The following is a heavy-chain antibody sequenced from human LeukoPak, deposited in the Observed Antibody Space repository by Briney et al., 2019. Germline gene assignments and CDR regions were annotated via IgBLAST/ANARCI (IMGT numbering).Heavy chain of an antibody. D-gene: IGHD3-10*01. CDR2: ISGSGNST. CDR3: ARDGWPGSSYYRPFDY. V-gene: IGHV3-23*01. J-gene: IGHJ4*02. Sequence: GGSLRLSCAASGFTFSSYAMSWVRQAPGKGLEWVSAISGSGNSTYYADSVKGRFIISRDNAENSLHLQMNSLRAEDTAVYYCARDGWPGSSYYRPFDYWGQGTLVTVSS. CDR1: GFTFSSYA.